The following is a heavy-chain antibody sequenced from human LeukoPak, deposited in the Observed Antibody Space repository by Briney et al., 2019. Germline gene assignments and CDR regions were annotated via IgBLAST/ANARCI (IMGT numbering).Heavy chain of an antibody. CDR2: INPSGGST. Sequence: ASVKVSCKASGYTFTNYYMHWVRQAPGQGLEWMGIINPSGGSTSYAQKFQGRVTMTTDTSTSTVYMELSSLRSEDTAVYYCARGERSWFGELFKSDYWGQGTLVTVSS. CDR1: GYTFTNYY. CDR3: ARGERSWFGELFKSDY. D-gene: IGHD3-10*01. J-gene: IGHJ4*02. V-gene: IGHV1-46*01.